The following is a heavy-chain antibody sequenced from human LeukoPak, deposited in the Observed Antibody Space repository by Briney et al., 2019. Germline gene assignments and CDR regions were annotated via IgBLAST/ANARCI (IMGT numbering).Heavy chain of an antibody. Sequence: GGSLRLPCAASGFTFSSYSMNWVRQAPGKGLKWVSSISSSSSYIYYADSVKGRFTISRDNAKNSLYLQMNSLRAEDTAVYYCARSAPYYYYMDVWGKGTTVTVSS. CDR2: ISSSSSYI. CDR3: ARSAPYYYYMDV. V-gene: IGHV3-21*01. CDR1: GFTFSSYS. J-gene: IGHJ6*03.